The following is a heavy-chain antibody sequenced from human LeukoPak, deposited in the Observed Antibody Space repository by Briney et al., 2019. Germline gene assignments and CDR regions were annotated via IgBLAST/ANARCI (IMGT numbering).Heavy chain of an antibody. Sequence: ASVKVSCKASGYTFTSYYMHWVRQAPGQGLEWMGIINPSGGSTSYAQKFQGRVTMTRDTSTSTVYMELSSLRSEDTAVYYCATTLYGSGSYYSGPDYWGQGTLVTVSS. D-gene: IGHD3-10*01. CDR1: GYTFTSYY. CDR3: ATTLYGSGSYYSGPDY. V-gene: IGHV1-46*01. CDR2: INPSGGST. J-gene: IGHJ4*02.